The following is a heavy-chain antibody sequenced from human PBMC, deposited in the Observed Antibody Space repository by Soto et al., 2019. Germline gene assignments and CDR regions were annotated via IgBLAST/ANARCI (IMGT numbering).Heavy chain of an antibody. D-gene: IGHD3-22*01. CDR2: IYYSGST. J-gene: IGHJ5*02. CDR3: ARGHAMIVLFDP. V-gene: IGHV4-61*01. CDR1: GGSVSSGSYY. Sequence: PSETLSLTCSVSGGSVSSGSYYWSWIRQPPGKGLEWIGYIYYSGSTNYNPSLKSRVTISVDTSKNQFSLKLSSVTAADTAMYYCARGHAMIVLFDPWGQGTLVTVSS.